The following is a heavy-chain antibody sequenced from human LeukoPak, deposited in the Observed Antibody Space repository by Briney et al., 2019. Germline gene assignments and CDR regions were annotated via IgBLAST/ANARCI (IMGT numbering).Heavy chain of an antibody. D-gene: IGHD3-22*01. CDR1: GFTFSSYE. Sequence: GGSLRLSCAASGFTFSSYEMSWVRQAPGKGLEWVSYISSSGSTIYYADSVKGRFTISRDNTKNSLYLQMNSLRAEDTAVYYCAREDPYDSSGYYYAGFCFDYWGQGTLVTVSS. J-gene: IGHJ4*02. CDR2: ISSSGSTI. CDR3: AREDPYDSSGYYYAGFCFDY. V-gene: IGHV3-48*03.